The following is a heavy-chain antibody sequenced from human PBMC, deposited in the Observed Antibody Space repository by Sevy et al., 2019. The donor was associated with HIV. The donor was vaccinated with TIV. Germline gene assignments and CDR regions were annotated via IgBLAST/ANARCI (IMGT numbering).Heavy chain of an antibody. D-gene: IGHD2-15*01. CDR2: IYYRGNT. Sequence: SESLSLTCSVSGDSITSSSYYWGWIRQPPGKGLEWIGIIYYRGNTYYNTSLKSRVTIFVDTSKNHFSLKLTSVTAADTAFYYCARRAHGSSHYFDYWGQGTLVTVSS. CDR1: GDSITSSSYY. J-gene: IGHJ4*02. CDR3: ARRAHGSSHYFDY. V-gene: IGHV4-39*02.